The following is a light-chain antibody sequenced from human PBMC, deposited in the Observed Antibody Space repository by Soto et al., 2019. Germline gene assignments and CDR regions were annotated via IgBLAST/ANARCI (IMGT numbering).Light chain of an antibody. Sequence: ASRMTQSPSSISASTGDRVTISCRAIPGHSSFLAWYQQKPGKAPKLLIYAASTLQSGVPSRFSGSGSGTDFTLTISCLQSEDFATYYCQQYYSYPQTFGQGTKVDIK. J-gene: IGKJ1*01. CDR2: AAS. CDR3: QQYYSYPQT. V-gene: IGKV1-8*01. CDR1: PGHSSF.